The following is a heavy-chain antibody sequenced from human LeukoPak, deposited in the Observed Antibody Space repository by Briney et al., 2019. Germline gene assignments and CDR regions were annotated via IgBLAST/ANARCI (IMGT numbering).Heavy chain of an antibody. Sequence: GGSLRLSCAASGFTFSSYAMHWVRQAPGKGLEWVAVISYDGSNKYYADSVKGRFTISRDNSKNTLYLQMNSLRAEDTAVYYCARAFLVGYSPEHYFFDYWGQGILVTVSS. CDR1: GFTFSSYA. CDR2: ISYDGSNK. V-gene: IGHV3-30*04. CDR3: ARAFLVGYSPEHYFFDY. D-gene: IGHD2-15*01. J-gene: IGHJ4*02.